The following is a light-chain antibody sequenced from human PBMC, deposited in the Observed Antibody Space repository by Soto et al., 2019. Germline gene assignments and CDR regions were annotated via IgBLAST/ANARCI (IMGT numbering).Light chain of an antibody. Sequence: QSVLTHPASVSGSPGQSITISCTGTSSDVGNYNLVSWYQHHPGKAPKLMIYDGSKRPSGVSNRFSGSKSGNTASLTISGLQPEDEADYYCSSYTTSNTRQIVFGTGTKVTVL. CDR2: DGS. V-gene: IGLV2-14*02. J-gene: IGLJ1*01. CDR1: SSDVGNYNL. CDR3: SSYTTSNTRQIV.